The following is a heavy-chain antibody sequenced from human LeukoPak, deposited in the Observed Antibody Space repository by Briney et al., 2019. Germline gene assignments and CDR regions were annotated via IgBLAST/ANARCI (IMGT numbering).Heavy chain of an antibody. Sequence: SETLSLTCTVSGGSISSHYWSWIRQPPGKGLEWIGYIYYSGGTNYNPSLKSRVTISVDTSKNQFSLKLSSVTAADTAVYYCASSWDLSGLDYWGQGTLVTVSS. CDR3: ASSWDLSGLDY. CDR2: IYYSGGT. V-gene: IGHV4-59*11. CDR1: GGSISSHY. J-gene: IGHJ4*02. D-gene: IGHD3-10*01.